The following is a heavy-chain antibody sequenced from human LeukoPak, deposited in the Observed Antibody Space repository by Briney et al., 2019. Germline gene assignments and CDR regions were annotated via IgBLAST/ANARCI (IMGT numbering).Heavy chain of an antibody. J-gene: IGHJ4*02. CDR2: ISAYNGNT. D-gene: IGHD6-6*01. V-gene: IGHV1-18*01. Sequence: ASVKVSCKASGYTFTIYGISWVRQAPGQGLEWMGWISAYNGNTNYAQKLQGRVTMTTDTSTSTAYMELRSLRSDDTAVYYYARDPWGSYSSSDPFDYWGQGTLVTVSS. CDR3: ARDPWGSYSSSDPFDY. CDR1: GYTFTIYG.